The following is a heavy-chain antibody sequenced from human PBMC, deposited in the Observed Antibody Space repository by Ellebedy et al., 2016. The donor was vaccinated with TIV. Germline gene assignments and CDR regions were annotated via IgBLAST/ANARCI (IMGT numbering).Heavy chain of an antibody. CDR2: INPNVNST. V-gene: IGHV1-46*01. CDR3: ARDVTVTTTEAFDY. CDR1: GYTFTSYY. D-gene: IGHD4-17*01. Sequence: AASVKVSCKASGYTFTSYYMHWVRQAPGQGLEWMGIINPNVNSTRYAQKFQGRVTMTRDTSTSTVYMELRSLRSEDTAVYYGARDVTVTTTEAFDYWGQGTLVTVSS. J-gene: IGHJ4*02.